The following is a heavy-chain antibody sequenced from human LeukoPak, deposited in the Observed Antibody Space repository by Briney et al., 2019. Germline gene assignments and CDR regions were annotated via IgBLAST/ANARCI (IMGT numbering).Heavy chain of an antibody. D-gene: IGHD2-15*01. CDR1: GYTFTSYG. CDR3: ARDYGYCSGGSCSTFDY. J-gene: IGHJ4*02. V-gene: IGHV1-18*01. CDR2: ISVYNGNT. Sequence: ASVKVSCKASGYTFTSYGVSWVRQAPGPGLEWMGWISVYNGNTNYAQKLQGRVTMTTDTSTSTAYMELRSLRSDDTAVYYCARDYGYCSGGSCSTFDYWGQGTLVTVSS.